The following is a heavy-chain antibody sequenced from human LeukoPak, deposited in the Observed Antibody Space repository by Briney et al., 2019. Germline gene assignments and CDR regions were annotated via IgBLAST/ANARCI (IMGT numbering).Heavy chain of an antibody. V-gene: IGHV3-23*01. D-gene: IGHD2-15*01. CDR1: GFTFSSYA. J-gene: IGHJ3*02. CDR3: AKEKYGDYCSGGSCYSLGSDAFDI. Sequence: GGSLRLSCAASGFTFSSYAMSWVRQAPRKGLKWVSAISGSGGSTYYADSVKGRFTISRDNSKNTLYLQMNSLRAEDTAVYYCAKEKYGDYCSGGSCYSLGSDAFDIWGQGTMVTVSS. CDR2: ISGSGGST.